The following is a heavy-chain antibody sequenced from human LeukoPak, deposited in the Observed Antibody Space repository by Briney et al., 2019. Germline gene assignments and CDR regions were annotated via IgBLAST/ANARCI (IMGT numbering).Heavy chain of an antibody. V-gene: IGHV1-46*03. Sequence: ASVKVSCKASGYTFTTYYMHWVRQAPGQGLQLMGIINPSGGSTSYAQKFQGRVTMTRDTSTSTVYMELSSLRSDDTAIYYCARSVKMPTIVHWGQGTLVTVSS. CDR3: ARSVKMPTIVH. CDR2: INPSGGST. CDR1: GYTFTTYY. D-gene: IGHD5-24*01. J-gene: IGHJ4*02.